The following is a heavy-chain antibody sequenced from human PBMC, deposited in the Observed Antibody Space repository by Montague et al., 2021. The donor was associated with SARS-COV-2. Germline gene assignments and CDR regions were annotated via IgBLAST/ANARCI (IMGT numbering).Heavy chain of an antibody. CDR3: ARETSGYEYYFDV. J-gene: IGHJ4*02. CDR2: INDSGST. V-gene: IGHV4-34*01. D-gene: IGHD5-12*01. Sequence: SKTLSLTCGVFGGSFSGYYWSWIRQTPGMGLEWIGEINDSGSTLXKSSLQGRVSISIDTSNNQFSLKLTSVAAADMAMYFCARETSGYEYYFDVWGQGTLVTVSS. CDR1: GGSFSGYY.